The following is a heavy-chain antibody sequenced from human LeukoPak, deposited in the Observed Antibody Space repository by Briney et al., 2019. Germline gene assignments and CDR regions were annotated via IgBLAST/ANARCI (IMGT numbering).Heavy chain of an antibody. V-gene: IGHV4-4*07. J-gene: IGHJ5*02. Sequence: SETLSLTCTVSGGSISSYYWLWIRQPTGKGLEWIGHIYTSGSTNYNPSLKSRVTMSVDTSKNQFSLKLSSVTAADTAVYYCARDLSRYYYDSSGAHNWFDPWGQGTLVTVSS. CDR1: GGSISSYY. D-gene: IGHD3-22*01. CDR3: ARDLSRYYYDSSGAHNWFDP. CDR2: IYTSGST.